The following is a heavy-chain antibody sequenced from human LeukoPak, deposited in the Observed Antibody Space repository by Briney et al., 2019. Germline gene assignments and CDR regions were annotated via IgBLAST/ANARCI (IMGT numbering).Heavy chain of an antibody. Sequence: PSETLSLTCAVYGGSFSGYYWSWIRQPPGKGLEWIGEINHSGSTNYNPSLKSRVTISVDTSKNQFSLKLSSVTAADTAVYYCARHPYYYYGMDVRGKGTTVTVSS. CDR1: GGSFSGYY. J-gene: IGHJ6*04. V-gene: IGHV4-34*01. CDR2: INHSGST. CDR3: ARHPYYYYGMDV.